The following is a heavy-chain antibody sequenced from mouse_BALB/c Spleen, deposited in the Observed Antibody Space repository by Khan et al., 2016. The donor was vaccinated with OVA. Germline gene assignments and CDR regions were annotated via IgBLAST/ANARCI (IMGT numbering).Heavy chain of an antibody. CDR2: ISYSGVT. Sequence: EVQLQESGPGLVKPSQSLSLTCTVTGYSFTSGYVWNWIRQLPGNKLEWMGLISYSGVTSYTPSLKSRISITRDTSKNHFFLTLNSVNTEDTATYYCTRGNYDGYYFDYWGQGTTLTVSS. V-gene: IGHV3-2*02. CDR1: GYSFTSGYV. D-gene: IGHD2-4*01. J-gene: IGHJ2*01. CDR3: TRGNYDGYYFDY.